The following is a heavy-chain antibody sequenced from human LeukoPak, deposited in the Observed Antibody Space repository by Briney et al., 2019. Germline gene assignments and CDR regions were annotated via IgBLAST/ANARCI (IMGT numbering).Heavy chain of an antibody. CDR1: GFTVSSNY. J-gene: IGHJ3*02. CDR2: IYSGGST. D-gene: IGHD3-3*01. V-gene: IGHV3-66*02. Sequence: GGSLRLSCAASGFTVSSNYMSWVRQAPGKGPEWVSVIYSGGSTYYADSVKGRFTISRDNSKNTLYLQMNSLRAEDTAVYYCARAAQEYYDFWSGYRDAFDIWGQGTMVTVSS. CDR3: ARAAQEYYDFWSGYRDAFDI.